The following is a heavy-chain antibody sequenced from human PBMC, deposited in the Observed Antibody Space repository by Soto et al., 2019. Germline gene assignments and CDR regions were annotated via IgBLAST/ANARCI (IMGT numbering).Heavy chain of an antibody. V-gene: IGHV3-23*01. CDR2: ISGSGGST. Sequence: GGSLRLSCAASGFTFSSYAVSWVRQAPGKGLEWVSAISGSGGSTYYADSVKGRFTISRDNSKNTLYLQMNSLRAEDAAVYYCAKVPLYIVVVPAAPHFDYWGQGTLVTVSS. D-gene: IGHD2-2*01. CDR3: AKVPLYIVVVPAAPHFDY. J-gene: IGHJ4*02. CDR1: GFTFSSYA.